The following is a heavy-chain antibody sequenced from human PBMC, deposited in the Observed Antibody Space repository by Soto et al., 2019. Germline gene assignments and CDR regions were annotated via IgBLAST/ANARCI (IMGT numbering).Heavy chain of an antibody. CDR2: ISSSGSTI. J-gene: IGHJ6*03. CDR3: ARQEDDWNDGSFTQPAVGNYYYYYMDV. Sequence: GGSLRLSCAASGFTFSDYYMSWIRQAPGKGLEWVSYISSSGSTIYYADSVKGRFTISRDNAKNSLYLQMNSLRAEDTAVYYCARQEDDWNDGSFTQPAVGNYYYYYMDVWGKGTTVTVSS. CDR1: GFTFSDYY. D-gene: IGHD1-1*01. V-gene: IGHV3-11*01.